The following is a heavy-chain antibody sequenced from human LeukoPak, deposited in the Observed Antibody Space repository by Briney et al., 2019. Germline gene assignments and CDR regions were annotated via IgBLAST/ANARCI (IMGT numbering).Heavy chain of an antibody. V-gene: IGHV3-23*01. CDR1: GFTFSDYY. J-gene: IGHJ4*02. CDR3: AKGDFHYYGSGNPFDY. D-gene: IGHD3-10*01. Sequence: EPGGSLRLSCAASGFTFSDYYMSWIRQAPGKGLEWVSAISGSGGSTYYADSVKGRFTISRDNSKNTLYLQMNSLRAEDTAVYYCAKGDFHYYGSGNPFDYWGQGTLVTVSS. CDR2: ISGSGGST.